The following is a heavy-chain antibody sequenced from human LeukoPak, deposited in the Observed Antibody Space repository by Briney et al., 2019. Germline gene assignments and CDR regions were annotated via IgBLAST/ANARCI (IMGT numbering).Heavy chain of an antibody. V-gene: IGHV3-23*01. CDR2: VSNSGVST. J-gene: IGHJ5*02. CDR3: AKDWNPSPNWFGP. D-gene: IGHD1-1*01. CDR1: RFIFSTYA. Sequence: PGGSPRLSCAASRFIFSTYAMNWVRQAPGKGLEWISGVSNSGVSTNYAASVKGRFTISRDNSKNMLYLLMNGLRAEDTAVYYCAKDWNPSPNWFGPWGQGTLVIVSS.